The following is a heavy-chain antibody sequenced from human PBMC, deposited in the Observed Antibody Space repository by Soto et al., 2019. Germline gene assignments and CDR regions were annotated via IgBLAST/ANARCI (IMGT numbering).Heavy chain of an antibody. CDR2: ISWNSGSI. V-gene: IGHV3-9*01. CDR1: GFTFDDYA. Sequence: GGSLRLSCAASGFTFDDYAMHWVRQAPGKGLEWVSGISWNSGSIGYADSVKGRFTISRDNAKNSLYLQMSSLRAEDTALYYCAKSTGGTANGMDVWGQGTTVTVS. J-gene: IGHJ6*02. D-gene: IGHD2-8*02. CDR3: AKSTGGTANGMDV.